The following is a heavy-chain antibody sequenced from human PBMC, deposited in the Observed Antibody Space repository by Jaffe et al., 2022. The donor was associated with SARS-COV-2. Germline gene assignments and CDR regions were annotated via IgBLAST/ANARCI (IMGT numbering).Heavy chain of an antibody. CDR1: GFTFSSYA. Sequence: EVQLVESGGGLVQPGGSLRLSCAASGFTFSSYAMSWVRQAPGKGLEWVSAISGSGGSTYYADSVKGRFTISRDNSKNTLYLQMNSLRAEDTAVYYCAKRFDLLKFGELLLNWFDPWGQGTLVTVSS. V-gene: IGHV3-23*04. D-gene: IGHD3-10*01. CDR3: AKRFDLLKFGELLLNWFDP. CDR2: ISGSGGST. J-gene: IGHJ5*02.